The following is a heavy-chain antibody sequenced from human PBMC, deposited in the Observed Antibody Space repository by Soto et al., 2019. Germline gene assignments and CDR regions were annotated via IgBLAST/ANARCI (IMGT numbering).Heavy chain of an antibody. CDR3: ARGTRALITSFFAY. CDR2: VHDSGST. CDR1: GDAISNYY. D-gene: IGHD1-20*01. Sequence: LETLSLTCSVSGDAISNYYWSWIRQTPGKGLEWIGCVHDSGSTDYNPSLKGRVTMSLHTSKSQFSLNLSSVTAADSATYYCARGTRALITSFFAYWGQGIPVTVSS. J-gene: IGHJ4*02. V-gene: IGHV4-59*01.